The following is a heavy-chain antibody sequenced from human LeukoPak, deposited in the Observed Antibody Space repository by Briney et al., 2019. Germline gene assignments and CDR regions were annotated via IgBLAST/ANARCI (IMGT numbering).Heavy chain of an antibody. Sequence: SETLSLTCAVYGVSFSGYYWSWIRQPPGKGLEWIGEINHSGSTNYNPSLKSRVTISVDTSKNQFSLKLSSVSAADTAVYYCARGGARFDRFRIAAAGTLKPHYYYGMDVWGQGTTVTVSS. V-gene: IGHV4-34*01. CDR3: ARGGARFDRFRIAAAGTLKPHYYYGMDV. CDR2: INHSGST. CDR1: GVSFSGYY. J-gene: IGHJ6*02. D-gene: IGHD6-13*01.